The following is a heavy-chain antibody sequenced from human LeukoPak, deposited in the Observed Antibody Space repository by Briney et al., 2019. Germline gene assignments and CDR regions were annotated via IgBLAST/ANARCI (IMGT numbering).Heavy chain of an antibody. D-gene: IGHD2-15*01. Sequence: SETLSLTCAVYGGSFSGYYWSWIRQPPGKGLEWIGNIYYSGSTYYNPSLKSRVTTSVDTSKKQFSLKLSSVTAADTAVYYCARGTRGSDSSFDFWGQGTLVTVSS. CDR1: GGSFSGYY. CDR2: IYYSGST. CDR3: ARGTRGSDSSFDF. J-gene: IGHJ4*02. V-gene: IGHV4-34*01.